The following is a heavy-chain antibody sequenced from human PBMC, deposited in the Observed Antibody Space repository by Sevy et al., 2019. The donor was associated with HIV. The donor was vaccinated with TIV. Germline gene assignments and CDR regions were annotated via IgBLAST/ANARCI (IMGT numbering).Heavy chain of an antibody. D-gene: IGHD2-15*01. J-gene: IGHJ4*02. V-gene: IGHV3-30-3*01. CDR3: ARDRNRGYSFEEVDS. Sequence: GESLKISCVASGFTFGNYAMHWVRQAPGKGLEWVAVISYDGSNKYYADSVKGRFTISRDNSKNTLYLLMKSLRVEDTAVFYCARDRNRGYSFEEVDSWGQGTLVTVSS. CDR2: ISYDGSNK. CDR1: GFTFGNYA.